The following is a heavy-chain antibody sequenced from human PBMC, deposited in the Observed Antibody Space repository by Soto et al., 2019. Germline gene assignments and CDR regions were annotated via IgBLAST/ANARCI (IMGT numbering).Heavy chain of an antibody. D-gene: IGHD5-12*01. V-gene: IGHV3-64D*06. J-gene: IGHJ4*02. CDR1: GFTFSGYA. CDR3: VKSRGGNNFDFFD. Sequence: PGGSLRLSCSASGFTFSGYAMHWVRQAPGKRLEYVSGVRGNGDPPFYADSVKGRFTISRDNSKNTLYLQMSSLSADDTAVYYCVKSRGGNNFDFFDWGQGALVTVSS. CDR2: VRGNGDPP.